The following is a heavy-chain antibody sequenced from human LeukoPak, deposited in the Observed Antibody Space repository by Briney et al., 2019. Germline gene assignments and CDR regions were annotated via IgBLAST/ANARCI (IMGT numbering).Heavy chain of an antibody. CDR2: INHSGST. Sequence: ESLRLSCAASGFTFTTFAMTWIRQPPGKGLEWIGEINHSGSTNYNPSLKSRVTISVDTSKNQFSLKLSSVTAADTAVYYCARPLTVAGTVSWAFDIWGQGTMVTVSS. J-gene: IGHJ3*02. CDR3: ARPLTVAGTVSWAFDI. D-gene: IGHD6-19*01. V-gene: IGHV4-34*01. CDR1: GFTFTTFA.